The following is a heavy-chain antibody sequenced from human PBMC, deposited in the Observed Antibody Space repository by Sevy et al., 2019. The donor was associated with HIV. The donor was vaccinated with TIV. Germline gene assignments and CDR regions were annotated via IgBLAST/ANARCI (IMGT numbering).Heavy chain of an antibody. CDR3: ARVPGYSSGLSRRYYFDY. J-gene: IGHJ4*02. CDR1: GFTFSSYS. Sequence: GGSLRLSCAASGFTFSSYSMNWVRQAPGKGLEWVSSISSSSSYIYYADSVKGRFTISRDNAKNSLYLQMNSRRAEDTAVYYCARVPGYSSGLSRRYYFDYWGQGTLVTVSS. D-gene: IGHD6-19*01. CDR2: ISSSSSYI. V-gene: IGHV3-21*01.